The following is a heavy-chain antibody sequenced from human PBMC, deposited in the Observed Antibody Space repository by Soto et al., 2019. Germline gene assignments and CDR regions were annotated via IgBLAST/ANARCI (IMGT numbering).Heavy chain of an antibody. V-gene: IGHV4-30-4*01. CDR3: ARDTGTYPYYFDS. D-gene: IGHD1-26*01. CDR2: IHHSGST. J-gene: IGHJ4*02. Sequence: SETLSLTCTVSGGSISSGENFWNWIRQSPGKGLEWIGYIHHSGSTYYNPSLKSRLTISVDTSKNQISLKLNSVTAADTAVYYCARDTGTYPYYFDSWGQGTLVTVSS. CDR1: GGSISSGENF.